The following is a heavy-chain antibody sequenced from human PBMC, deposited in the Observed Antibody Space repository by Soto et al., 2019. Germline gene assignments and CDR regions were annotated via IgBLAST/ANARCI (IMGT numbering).Heavy chain of an antibody. J-gene: IGHJ2*01. Sequence: QVQLQQWGAGPLRPLETLSLTCGVSGGSFSGYYWAWIRQSPGKGLEWIGEINDRGSINYNPSLKSRVSILVDTSKKHYSRPLRSVTAADTAVYYCARESHDILTGPPWVWYFDLWGRGTLVTVSS. CDR3: ARESHDILTGPPWVWYFDL. V-gene: IGHV4-34*01. D-gene: IGHD3-9*01. CDR1: GGSFSGYY. CDR2: INDRGSI.